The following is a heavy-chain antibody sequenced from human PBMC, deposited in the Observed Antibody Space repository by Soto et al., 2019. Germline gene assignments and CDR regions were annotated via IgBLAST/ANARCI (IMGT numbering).Heavy chain of an antibody. CDR2: ISVSSGIT. Sequence: PGGSLRLSCAASGFTFSSYAMSWVRQAPGRGLEWVSAISVSSGITYYADSVKGHFTISRDSSKNTLYLQMNSLRAEDTAVYYCAKVSYFGSGYWKGSDNYGGQEPLVTVSS. D-gene: IGHD3-3*01. V-gene: IGHV3-23*01. CDR3: AKVSYFGSGYWKGSDNY. CDR1: GFTFSSYA. J-gene: IGHJ4*02.